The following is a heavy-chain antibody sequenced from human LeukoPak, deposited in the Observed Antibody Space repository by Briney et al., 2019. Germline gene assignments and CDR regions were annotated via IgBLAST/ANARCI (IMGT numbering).Heavy chain of an antibody. Sequence: PGGSLRLSCAASGFTFSSYAMSWVRQAPGKGLEWVSAISDDGGDSKYAGSVKGRFTISRDNSRNRLYLQMNSLRVEDTAIYYCGRDWRLDYWGQGILVTVSS. CDR1: GFTFSSYA. V-gene: IGHV3-23*01. D-gene: IGHD3-3*01. J-gene: IGHJ4*02. CDR3: GRDWRLDY. CDR2: ISDDGGDS.